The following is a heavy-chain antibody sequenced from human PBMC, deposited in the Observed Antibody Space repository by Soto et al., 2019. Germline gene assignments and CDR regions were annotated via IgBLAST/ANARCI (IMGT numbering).Heavy chain of an antibody. CDR1: GFTFSSYG. Sequence: QVQLVESGGGVVQPGRSLRLSCAASGFTFSSYGMHWVRQAPGKGLERVAVISYDGSNKYYADSVKGRFTISRDNSKNTLYLQMNSLRAEDTAVYYCAKDQKDYYDSSGYLHLFDYWGQGTLVTVSS. CDR3: AKDQKDYYDSSGYLHLFDY. V-gene: IGHV3-30*18. CDR2: ISYDGSNK. D-gene: IGHD3-22*01. J-gene: IGHJ4*02.